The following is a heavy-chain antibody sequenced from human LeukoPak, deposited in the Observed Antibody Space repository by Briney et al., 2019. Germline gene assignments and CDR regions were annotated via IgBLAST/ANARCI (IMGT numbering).Heavy chain of an antibody. Sequence: SETLSLTCAVYGGSFSGYYWSWIRQPPGKGLEWIGEINHSGSTNYNPSLKSRVTISVDTSKNQFSLKLSSVTAADTAVYYCAGERTGYSYGYKSLRTHDYWGQGTLVTVSS. CDR2: INHSGST. J-gene: IGHJ4*02. V-gene: IGHV4-34*01. CDR1: GGSFSGYY. D-gene: IGHD5-18*01. CDR3: AGERTGYSYGYKSLRTHDY.